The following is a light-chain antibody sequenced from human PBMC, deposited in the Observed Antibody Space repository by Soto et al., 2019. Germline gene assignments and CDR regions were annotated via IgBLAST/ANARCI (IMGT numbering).Light chain of an antibody. CDR2: GDS. CDR1: SSNIGSNY. Sequence: QSVLTQPPSASGTPGQRVTISCSGSSSNIGSNYVYWYQQLPGTAPKLLIYGDSNRPSGVPDRFSGSKSGTSASLAITGLQAEDEADYYCQSYDNSLSGSHYVFGTGTKVTVL. V-gene: IGLV1-40*01. CDR3: QSYDNSLSGSHYV. J-gene: IGLJ1*01.